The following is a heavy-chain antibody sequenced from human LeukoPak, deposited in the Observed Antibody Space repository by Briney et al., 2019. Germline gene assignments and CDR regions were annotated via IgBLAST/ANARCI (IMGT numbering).Heavy chain of an antibody. J-gene: IGHJ6*02. CDR1: GFTFTKHW. CDR2: IHNDGRSS. Sequence: PGGSLRLSCAASGFTFTKHWMHWVRQTPGRGLVWVSRIHNDGRSSTYADSVKGRFTISRDSAKNTVYLQMTSLRAGDTAVYYCVGAGISGAWYGGANGMDVWGQGTTVAVS. CDR3: VGAGISGAWYGGANGMDV. V-gene: IGHV3-74*01. D-gene: IGHD6-19*01.